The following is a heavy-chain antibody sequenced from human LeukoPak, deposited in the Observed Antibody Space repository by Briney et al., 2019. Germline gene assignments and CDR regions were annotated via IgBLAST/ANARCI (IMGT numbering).Heavy chain of an antibody. D-gene: IGHD5-24*01. V-gene: IGHV4-39*07. CDR1: GGSISSSSYY. CDR3: ARVAVPRQGGYNWGIDY. CDR2: IYYSGST. Sequence: SETLSLTCTVSGGSISSSSYYWGWIRQPPGKGLEWIGSIYYSGSTYYNPSLKSRVTISVDTSKNQFSLKLSSVTAADTAVYYCARVAVPRQGGYNWGIDYWGQGTLVTVSS. J-gene: IGHJ4*02.